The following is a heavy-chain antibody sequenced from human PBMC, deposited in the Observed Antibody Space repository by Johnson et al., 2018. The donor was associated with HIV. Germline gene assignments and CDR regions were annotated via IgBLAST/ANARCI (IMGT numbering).Heavy chain of an antibody. V-gene: IGHV3-30*02. CDR1: RFTFNSYD. Sequence: QVQLLESGGGEVQPGGSLRLSCAASRFTFNSYDMNWVRQAPGKGLEWVAFIRYAGSSKYYGDSVKGRFTISRDNSKNTLYLQMNSLRTEDTAVYYCANEYFDIWGQGTMVTVSS. CDR3: ANEYFDI. CDR2: IRYAGSSK. J-gene: IGHJ3*02.